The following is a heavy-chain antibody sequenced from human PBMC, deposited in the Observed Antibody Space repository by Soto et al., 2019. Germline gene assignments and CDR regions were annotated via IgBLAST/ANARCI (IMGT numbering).Heavy chain of an antibody. CDR1: GFTFSSYS. CDR3: ARDRSIAAAGSSNWFDP. D-gene: IGHD6-13*01. J-gene: IGHJ5*02. CDR2: ISSSSSYI. Sequence: GSLRLSCAASGFTFSSYSMNWVRQAPGKGLEWVSSISSSSSYIYYADSVKGRFTISRDNAKNSLYLQMNSLRAEDTAVYYCARDRSIAAAGSSNWFDPWGQGTLVTVSS. V-gene: IGHV3-21*01.